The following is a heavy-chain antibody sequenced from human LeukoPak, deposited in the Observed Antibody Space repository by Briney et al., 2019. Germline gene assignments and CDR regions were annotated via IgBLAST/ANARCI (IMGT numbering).Heavy chain of an antibody. V-gene: IGHV5-51*01. J-gene: IGHJ4*02. CDR1: GYIFTSFW. D-gene: IGHD1-26*01. CDR2: IYPGDSDT. CDR3: ARRSGSFQGDYNFDY. Sequence: GESLKISCKGSGYIFTSFWIAWVRQMPGKGLEWVGIIYPGDSDTRYSPSFQGQVTISADKSISTAYLQWSSLKASDTAMYYCARRSGSFQGDYNFDYWGQGTLVTVSS.